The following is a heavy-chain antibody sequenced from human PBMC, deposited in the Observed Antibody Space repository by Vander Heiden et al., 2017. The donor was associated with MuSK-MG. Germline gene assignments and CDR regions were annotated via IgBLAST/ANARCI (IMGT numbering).Heavy chain of an antibody. CDR1: GFTFSSYS. CDR3: ARGRYGSSWYDWFDP. Sequence: EVQLVESGGGLVQPGGSLRLSCAVSGFTFSSYSMNWVRQAPGKGLEWVSYISSSSSTIYYADSVKGRFTISRDNAKNSLYLQMNSLKVEDTAVYYCARGRYGSSWYDWFDPWGQGTLVTVSS. D-gene: IGHD6-13*01. CDR2: ISSSSSTI. V-gene: IGHV3-48*01. J-gene: IGHJ5*02.